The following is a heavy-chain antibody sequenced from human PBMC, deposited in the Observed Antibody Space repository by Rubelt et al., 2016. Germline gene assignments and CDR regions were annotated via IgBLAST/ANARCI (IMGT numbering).Heavy chain of an antibody. CDR3: ARRTVFSYYYDSSGYYENGPFDY. V-gene: IGHV3-30*07. J-gene: IGHJ4*02. CDR2: SYDGSNK. Sequence: SYDGSNKYYADSVKGRFTISRDNSKNTLYLQMNSLRAEDTAVYYCARRTVFSYYYDSSGYYENGPFDYWGQGTLVTVSS. D-gene: IGHD3-22*01.